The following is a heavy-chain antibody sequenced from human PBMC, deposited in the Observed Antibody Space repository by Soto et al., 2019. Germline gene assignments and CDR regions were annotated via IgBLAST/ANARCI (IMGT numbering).Heavy chain of an antibody. CDR3: ARGASPLYLDCSGGSCYSGDAFDI. V-gene: IGHV1-8*01. CDR2: MNPNSGNT. Sequence: ASVKVSCKASGYTFTSYDINWVRQATGQGLEWMGWMNPNSGNTGYAQKFQGRVTMTRNTSISTAYMELSSLRSEDTAVYYCARGASPLYLDCSGGSCYSGDAFDIWGQGTMVTVSS. CDR1: GYTFTSYD. J-gene: IGHJ3*02. D-gene: IGHD2-15*01.